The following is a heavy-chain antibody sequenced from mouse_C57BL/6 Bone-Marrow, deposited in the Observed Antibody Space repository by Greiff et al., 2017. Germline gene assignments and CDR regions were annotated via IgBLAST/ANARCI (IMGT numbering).Heavy chain of an antibody. CDR3: ARSFDGYYDAMDY. V-gene: IGHV1-81*01. Sequence: VQLQESGAELARPGASVKLSCKASGYTFTSYGISWVKQRTGQGLEWIGEIYPRSGNTYYNEKFKGKATLTADKSSSTAYMELRSLTSEDSAVYFCARSFDGYYDAMDYWGQGTSVTVSS. CDR2: IYPRSGNT. J-gene: IGHJ4*01. CDR1: GYTFTSYG. D-gene: IGHD2-3*01.